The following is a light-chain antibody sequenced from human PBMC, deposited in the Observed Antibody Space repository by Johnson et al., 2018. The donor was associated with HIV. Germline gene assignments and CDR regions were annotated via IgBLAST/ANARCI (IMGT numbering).Light chain of an antibody. V-gene: IGLV1-51*01. Sequence: QSALTQPPSVSAAPGQKVTISCSGSSSNIGNNYLSWYQHLPGTAPRLLIYDNNKRPSGIPDRFSGSKSGTSATLGITGLQTGDEADYYCGTWDSSLSAPLYVFGTGTKGTVL. CDR3: GTWDSSLSAPLYV. CDR2: DNN. J-gene: IGLJ1*01. CDR1: SSNIGNNY.